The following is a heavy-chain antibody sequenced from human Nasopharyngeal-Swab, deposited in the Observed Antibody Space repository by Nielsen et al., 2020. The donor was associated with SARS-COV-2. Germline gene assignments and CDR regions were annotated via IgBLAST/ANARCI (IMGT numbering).Heavy chain of an antibody. CDR2: INGDGRSL. Sequence: GESLKISCAASGFTFSNYRMHWVRQAPGKGLVWVSRINGDGRSLNYADFVKGRFTIATDNAKSTLYLEMNRLRAEDAAVYYCARGRGSSTSMIGYWGQGTLVTVSS. J-gene: IGHJ4*02. D-gene: IGHD2/OR15-2a*01. CDR1: GFTFSNYR. V-gene: IGHV3-74*01. CDR3: ARGRGSSTSMIGY.